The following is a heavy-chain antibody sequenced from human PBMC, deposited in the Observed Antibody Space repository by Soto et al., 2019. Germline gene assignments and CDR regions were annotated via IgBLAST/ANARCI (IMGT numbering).Heavy chain of an antibody. J-gene: IGHJ4*02. Sequence: SETLSLTCTVSGGSISSSSYYWGWIRQPPGKGLEWIGSIYYGGSTYYNPSLKSRVTISVDTSKNQFSLKLSSVTAADTAVYYCARHSKGRASVDYWGQGTLVTVSS. V-gene: IGHV4-39*01. CDR1: GGSISSSSYY. CDR3: ARHSKGRASVDY. D-gene: IGHD2-15*01. CDR2: IYYGGST.